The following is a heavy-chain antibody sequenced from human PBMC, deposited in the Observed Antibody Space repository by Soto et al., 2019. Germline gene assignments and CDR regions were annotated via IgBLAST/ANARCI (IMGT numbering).Heavy chain of an antibody. V-gene: IGHV1-69*06. CDR2: IIPIFGTA. CDR1: GGTFSSYA. CDR3: ARELYYYDSSGYSTNWFDP. J-gene: IGHJ5*02. D-gene: IGHD3-22*01. Sequence: GASVKVSCKASGGTFSSYALSWVRQAPGQGLEWMGGIIPIFGTANYAQKFQGRVTITADKSTSTAYMELSSLRSEDTAVYYCARELYYYDSSGYSTNWFDPWGQGTLVTVSS.